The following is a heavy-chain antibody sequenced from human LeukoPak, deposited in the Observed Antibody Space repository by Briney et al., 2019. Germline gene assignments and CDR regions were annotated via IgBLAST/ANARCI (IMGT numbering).Heavy chain of an antibody. V-gene: IGHV4-34*01. J-gene: IGHJ6*02. CDR1: GGSFSGYY. Sequence: SETLSLTCAVYGGSFSGYYWSWIRQPPGKGLEWIGEINHSGSTNYNPSLKSRITISVDTSKNQFSLKLSSVTAADTAVYYCARGQYSSSWSKLGMDVWGQGTTVTVSS. CDR3: ARGQYSSSWSKLGMDV. CDR2: INHSGST. D-gene: IGHD6-13*01.